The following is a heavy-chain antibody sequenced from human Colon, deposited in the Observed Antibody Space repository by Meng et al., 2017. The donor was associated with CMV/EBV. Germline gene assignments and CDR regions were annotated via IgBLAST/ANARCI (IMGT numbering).Heavy chain of an antibody. CDR1: GFNFKSYA. J-gene: IGHJ4*02. Sequence: LRLSCVASGFNFKSYAMNWVRQAPGKGLEWVAAITADRKFMYYADSVKGRFVISRDNAKNSLFLQMNFLTAADTGVYYCAARSAFDYWGLGTLVTVSS. CDR2: ITADRKFM. CDR3: AARSAFDY. V-gene: IGHV3-21*06. D-gene: IGHD1-26*01.